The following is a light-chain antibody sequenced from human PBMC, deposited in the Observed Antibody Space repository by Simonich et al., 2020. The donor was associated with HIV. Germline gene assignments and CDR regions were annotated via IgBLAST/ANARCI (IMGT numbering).Light chain of an antibody. CDR2: EVS. CDR3: CSYAGSFIWV. V-gene: IGLV2-8*01. CDR1: SSDVGGYKY. Sequence: QSALTQPTSVSGSPGQSVTISCTGTSSDVGGYKYVSWYQQHPGQAPKLMIYEVSKRPSGVPDRFSGSKSGNTASLTISGLQAEDEADYYCCSYAGSFIWVFGGGTKLTVL. J-gene: IGLJ3*02.